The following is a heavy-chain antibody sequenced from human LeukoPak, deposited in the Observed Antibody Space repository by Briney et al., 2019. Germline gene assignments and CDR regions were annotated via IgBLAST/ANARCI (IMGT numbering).Heavy chain of an antibody. V-gene: IGHV1-2*02. CDR3: ARGAGRYNWNYAGSY. Sequence: ASVKVSCKASGYTFTGYFMHWVRQAPGQGLEWMGWINPNSSGTDYAQKFQGRVTMTRDTSISTAYMELSRLRSDDTAVYYCARGAGRYNWNYAGSYWGQGTLVTVS. J-gene: IGHJ4*02. D-gene: IGHD1-7*01. CDR2: INPNSSGT. CDR1: GYTFTGYF.